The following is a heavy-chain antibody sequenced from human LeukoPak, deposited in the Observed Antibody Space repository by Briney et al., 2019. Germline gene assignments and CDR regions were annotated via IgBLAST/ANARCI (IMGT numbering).Heavy chain of an antibody. CDR1: GFTFSSYS. CDR3: ARDTDDYYDSSGYQNLDY. V-gene: IGHV3-21*01. CDR2: ISSSSSYI. Sequence: NTGGSLRLSCAASGFTFSSYSMNWVRQAPGKGLEWVSSISSSSSYIYYADSVKGRFTISRDNAKNSLYLQMNSLRAEDTAVYYCARDTDDYYDSSGYQNLDYWGQGTLVTVSS. J-gene: IGHJ4*02. D-gene: IGHD3-22*01.